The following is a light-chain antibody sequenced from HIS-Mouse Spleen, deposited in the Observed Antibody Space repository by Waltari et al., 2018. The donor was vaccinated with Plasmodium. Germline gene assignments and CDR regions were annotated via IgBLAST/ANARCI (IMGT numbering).Light chain of an antibody. Sequence: DIVMTQSPLSLPVTPGEPASISCRSSQSLLHSNGYNYLDWYLQKPVQSPQLLIYLGSNRASGVPDMFSGSGSGTDFTLKISRVEAEDVGVYYCMQALQTPITFGQGTRLEIK. J-gene: IGKJ5*01. CDR2: LGS. V-gene: IGKV2-28*01. CDR1: QSLLHSNGYNY. CDR3: MQALQTPIT.